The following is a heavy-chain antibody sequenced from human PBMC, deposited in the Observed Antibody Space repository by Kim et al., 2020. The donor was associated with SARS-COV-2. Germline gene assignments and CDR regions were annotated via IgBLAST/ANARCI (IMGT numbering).Heavy chain of an antibody. Sequence: NYTPSLNSRVTISVDTSKNEISLTVSTVTAADTAIYYCARTSVTVGFDSWGQGILVTVSS. CDR3: ARTSVTVGFDS. J-gene: IGHJ4*02. D-gene: IGHD4-17*01. V-gene: IGHV4-59*01.